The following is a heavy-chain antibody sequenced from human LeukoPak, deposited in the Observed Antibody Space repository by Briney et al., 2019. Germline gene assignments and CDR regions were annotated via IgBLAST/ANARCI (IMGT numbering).Heavy chain of an antibody. CDR3: AKGQSMLVLVTSTFDY. CDR1: GVTFRSYG. CDR2: ISFDGSNK. J-gene: IGHJ4*02. Sequence: GGSLRLSCEASGVTFRSYGMHWVRQAPGKGPEWVATISFDGSNKYYADSVKGRFTISRDNPKNTLYLQMNSLRVEDTAVYYCAKGQSMLVLVTSTFDYWGQGTLVTVSS. D-gene: IGHD3-22*01. V-gene: IGHV3-30*18.